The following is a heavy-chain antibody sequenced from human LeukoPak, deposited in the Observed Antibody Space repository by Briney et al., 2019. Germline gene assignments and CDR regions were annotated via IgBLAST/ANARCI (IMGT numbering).Heavy chain of an antibody. CDR3: AYYSKIGAYNWFDP. V-gene: IGHV1-3*01. J-gene: IGHJ5*02. CDR2: INAGNGNT. D-gene: IGHD4-11*01. CDR1: GYTFTSYA. Sequence: ASVKVSCKASGYTFTSYAMHWVRQAPGQRLEWMGWINAGNGNTKYSQKFQGRVTITRDTSASTAYMELSSLRSEDTAVYYCAYYSKIGAYNWFDPWGQGTLVTVSS.